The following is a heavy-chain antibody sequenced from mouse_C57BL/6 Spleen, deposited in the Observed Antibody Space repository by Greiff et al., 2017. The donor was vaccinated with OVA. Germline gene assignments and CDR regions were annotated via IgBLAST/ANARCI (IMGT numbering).Heavy chain of an antibody. Sequence: EVKLVESGGGLVKPGGSLKLSCAASGFTFSDYGMHWVRQAPEKGLEWVAYISSGSSTIYYADTVKGRFTISRDNAKNTLFLQMTSLRSEDTAMYYCARSAFYYFDYWGQGTTLTVSS. CDR3: ARSAFYYFDY. CDR1: GFTFSDYG. V-gene: IGHV5-17*01. J-gene: IGHJ2*01. CDR2: ISSGSSTI.